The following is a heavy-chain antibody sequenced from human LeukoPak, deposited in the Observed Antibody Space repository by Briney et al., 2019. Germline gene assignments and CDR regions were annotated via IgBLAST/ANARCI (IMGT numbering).Heavy chain of an antibody. CDR3: AKDRYSYWGTDFDY. V-gene: IGHV3-74*01. D-gene: IGHD5-18*01. Sequence: PGGSLRLSCAASGFTFSSYWMNWVRQAPGKGLVWVSRIASDGSSTTYADSVKGRFTISRDNSKNTLYLQMNSLRAEDTAVYYCAKDRYSYWGTDFDYWGQGTLVTVSS. J-gene: IGHJ4*02. CDR1: GFTFSSYW. CDR2: IASDGSST.